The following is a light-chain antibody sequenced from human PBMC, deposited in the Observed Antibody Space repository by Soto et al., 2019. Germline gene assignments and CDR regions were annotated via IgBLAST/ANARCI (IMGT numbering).Light chain of an antibody. Sequence: DIQMTQSPSSLSASVGDRVTITCQASHDISNYLNWYQQKPGKAPKLLIYDASNLETGVPSRFSGSGSGTDFTFTISSLQPEDIATSYCQQYDNLGLTFGGGTKVEIK. CDR3: QQYDNLGLT. J-gene: IGKJ4*01. CDR1: HDISNY. V-gene: IGKV1-33*01. CDR2: DAS.